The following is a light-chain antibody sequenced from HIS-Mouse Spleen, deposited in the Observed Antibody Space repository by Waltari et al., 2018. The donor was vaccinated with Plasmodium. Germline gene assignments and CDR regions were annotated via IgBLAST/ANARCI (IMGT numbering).Light chain of an antibody. J-gene: IGKJ4*01. CDR3: QQRSNWPRVLT. V-gene: IGKV3-11*01. CDR2: DAS. CDR1: QSVSSY. Sequence: EIVLTQSPATLSLSPGERATLSCRASQSVSSYLAWYQQKPGQAPRLLIYDASNRATGTPARFSGSGSGTDFTLTISSLGPEDFAVYYCQQRSNWPRVLTFGGGTKVEIK.